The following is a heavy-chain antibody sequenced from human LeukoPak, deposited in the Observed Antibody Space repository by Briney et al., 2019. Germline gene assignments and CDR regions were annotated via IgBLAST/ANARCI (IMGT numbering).Heavy chain of an antibody. CDR1: GFTFSNYA. J-gene: IGHJ4*02. V-gene: IGHV3-23*01. CDR2: VSRTGGYT. D-gene: IGHD4-23*01. Sequence: GGSLRLSCASSGFTFSNYAMSWVRQAPGKGLEWVSGVSRTGGYTYYAAFVQGRFTISRDNSKNTLYLQMNSLRADDTAVYYCAKSPYDHRLRWYFDSWGQGTRVTVSS. CDR3: AKSPYDHRLRWYFDS.